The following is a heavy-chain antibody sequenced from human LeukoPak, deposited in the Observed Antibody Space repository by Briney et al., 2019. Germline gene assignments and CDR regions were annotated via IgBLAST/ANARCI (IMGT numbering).Heavy chain of an antibody. Sequence: SVKVSCKASGGTFSSYAISWVRQAPGQGPEWMGGIIPILGTANYAQKFQGRVTITADESTSTAYMELSSLRSEDTAVYYCARDPPHGYCSSTSCYGNDYWGQGTLVTVSS. CDR3: ARDPPHGYCSSTSCYGNDY. J-gene: IGHJ4*02. CDR2: IIPILGTA. D-gene: IGHD2-2*03. CDR1: GGTFSSYA. V-gene: IGHV1-69*13.